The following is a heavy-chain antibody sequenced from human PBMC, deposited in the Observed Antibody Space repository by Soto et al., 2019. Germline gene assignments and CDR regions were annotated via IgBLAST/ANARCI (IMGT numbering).Heavy chain of an antibody. CDR2: ISGSGGST. J-gene: IGHJ4*02. V-gene: IGHV3-23*01. D-gene: IGHD2-21*02. CDR3: ARDRRGVVVTAGLIDY. CDR1: GFTFSSYA. Sequence: GGSLRLSCAASGFTFSSYAMSWVRQAPGKGLEWVSAISGSGGSTYYADSVKGRFTISRDNSKNTLYLQMNSLRAEDTAVYYCARDRRGVVVTAGLIDYWGQGTLVTVSS.